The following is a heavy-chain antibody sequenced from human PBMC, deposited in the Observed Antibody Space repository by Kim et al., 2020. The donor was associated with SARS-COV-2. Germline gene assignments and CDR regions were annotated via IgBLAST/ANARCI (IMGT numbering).Heavy chain of an antibody. CDR3: ARVGYDYVWGSYRDYYYYYGIDV. J-gene: IGHJ6*02. V-gene: IGHV3-11*05. Sequence: GGSLRLSCAASGFTFSDYYMSWIRQAPGKGLEWVSYISSSSSYTNYADSVKGRFTISRDNAKNSLYLQMNSLRAEDTAVYYCARVGYDYVWGSYRDYYYYYGIDVWGQGTTVPVSS. CDR1: GFTFSDYY. CDR2: ISSSSSYT. D-gene: IGHD3-16*02.